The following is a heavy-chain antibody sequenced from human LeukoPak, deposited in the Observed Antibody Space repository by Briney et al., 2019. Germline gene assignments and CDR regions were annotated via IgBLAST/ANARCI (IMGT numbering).Heavy chain of an antibody. CDR3: ARVASSGWYGGIDY. CDR1: GGSFSGYY. CDR2: INHSGST. V-gene: IGHV4-34*01. D-gene: IGHD6-19*01. J-gene: IGHJ4*02. Sequence: SETLSLTCAVYGGSFSGYYWSWIRQPPGKGLEWIGEINHSGSTNYNPSLKSRVTISVDTSKNQFSLELSSVTAADTAVYYCARVASSGWYGGIDYWGQGTLVTVSS.